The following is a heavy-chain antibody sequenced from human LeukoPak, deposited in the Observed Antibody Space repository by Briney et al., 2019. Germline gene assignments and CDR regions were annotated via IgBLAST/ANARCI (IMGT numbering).Heavy chain of an antibody. D-gene: IGHD5-24*01. CDR3: ARPSPPGDGYNPSDH. CDR1: GFIFSTYA. Sequence: PGGSLRLSCSASGFIFSTYAMNWVRQAPGKGLEWVAVISYDGNNKDYADSVKGRFTISRDNSENTLHLQMNSLRAEDTAVYYCARPSPPGDGYNPSDHWGQGSLVIVSS. J-gene: IGHJ4*02. CDR2: ISYDGNNK. V-gene: IGHV3-30-3*01.